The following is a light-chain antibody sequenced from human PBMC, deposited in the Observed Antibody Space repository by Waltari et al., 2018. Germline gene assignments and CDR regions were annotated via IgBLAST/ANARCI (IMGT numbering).Light chain of an antibody. CDR3: QTGGHGTWV. V-gene: IGLV4-69*01. Sequence: QLVLTQSPSASASLGASVKLTCTLSSGHTSNIVAWLQQQPEKGPRYLMKVNSDGSHSKGDEIPDRFSGSSSGAERYLTISSLQSEDEVDYYCQTGGHGTWVFGGGTKLTVL. J-gene: IGLJ3*02. CDR2: VNSDGSH. CDR1: SGHTSNI.